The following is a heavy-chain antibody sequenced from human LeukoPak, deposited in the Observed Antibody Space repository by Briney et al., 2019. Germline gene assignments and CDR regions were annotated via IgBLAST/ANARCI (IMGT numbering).Heavy chain of an antibody. Sequence: PGGSLRLSCAASGFTFSTYSMKWVRQAPGKGLEWVSYISDSGAMYYADPVRGRFIISKENDKNSLFMQMTSLRAEGTAVYYYARDGGYSGYDADCWGQGTLVTVSS. D-gene: IGHD5-12*01. CDR3: ARDGGYSGYDADC. CDR2: ISDSGAM. V-gene: IGHV3-48*01. J-gene: IGHJ4*02. CDR1: GFTFSTYS.